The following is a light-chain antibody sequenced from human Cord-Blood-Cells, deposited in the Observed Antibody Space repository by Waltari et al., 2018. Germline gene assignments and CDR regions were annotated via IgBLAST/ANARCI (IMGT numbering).Light chain of an antibody. CDR1: QSISSW. CDR3: QKYKSYSRT. V-gene: IGKV1-5*03. CDR2: KAS. Sequence: DIQMTQSPSTLSASVGDRVTITCRASQSISSWLAWYQQKPGKAPKLLIYKASSLESGVPIRFSGSGTGTKFNLTISSLQPDDFANYYCQKYKSYSRTFGQGTKVEIK. J-gene: IGKJ1*01.